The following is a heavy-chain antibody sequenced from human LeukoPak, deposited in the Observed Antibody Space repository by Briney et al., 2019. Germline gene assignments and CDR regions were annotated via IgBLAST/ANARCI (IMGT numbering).Heavy chain of an antibody. D-gene: IGHD3-16*02. J-gene: IGHJ4*02. CDR3: AREASAYDYVWGSYRAFDY. CDR2: IYYSGST. CDR1: GGSISSYY. V-gene: IGHV4-59*01. Sequence: SETLSLTCTVSGGSISSYYWSWIRQPPGKGLEWIGYIYYSGSTNYNPSLKSRVTISVDTSKNQFSLKLSSVTAADTAVYYCAREASAYDYVWGSYRAFDYWGQGTLVTVSS.